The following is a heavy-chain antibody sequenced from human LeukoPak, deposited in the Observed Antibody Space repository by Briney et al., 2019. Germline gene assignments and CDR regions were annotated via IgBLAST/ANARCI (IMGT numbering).Heavy chain of an antibody. J-gene: IGHJ6*02. V-gene: IGHV4-59*01. CDR3: ARASGYSLYYYYYGMDV. Sequence: PSETLSLTCTVSGGSISSYYWSWIWQPPGKGLEWIGYIYYSGSTNYNPSLKSRVTISVDTSKNQFSLKLSSVTAADTAVYYCARASGYSLYYYYYGMDVWGQGTTATVSS. CDR2: IYYSGST. CDR1: GGSISSYY. D-gene: IGHD3-3*01.